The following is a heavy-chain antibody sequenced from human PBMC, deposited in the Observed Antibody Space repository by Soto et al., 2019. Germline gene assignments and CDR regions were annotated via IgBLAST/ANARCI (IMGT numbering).Heavy chain of an antibody. CDR1: GGSISSGDYY. Sequence: QVQLQESGPGLVKPSQTLSLTCTVSGGSISSGDYYWSWIHQPPGKGLEWIGYIYYSGNTYYHPSLKTRVTISVDTSMNQFSLNLNSVTAADTAVYYCARTRVAAAGKGDWFDPWGQGNLVTVSS. J-gene: IGHJ5*02. CDR3: ARTRVAAAGKGDWFDP. V-gene: IGHV4-30-4*01. CDR2: IYYSGNT. D-gene: IGHD6-13*01.